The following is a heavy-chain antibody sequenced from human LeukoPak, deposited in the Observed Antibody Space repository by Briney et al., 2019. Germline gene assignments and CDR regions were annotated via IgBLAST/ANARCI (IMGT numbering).Heavy chain of an antibody. CDR3: ARSHYDFWSGYYPSFDY. Sequence: KLGESLKISCKGSGYSFTSYWIGWVRQMPGKGLEWMGIIYPGDSDTRYSPSFQGQVTISADKSISTAYLQWSSLKASDTAMYYCARSHYDFWSGYYPSFDYWGQGTLVTVSS. CDR2: IYPGDSDT. V-gene: IGHV5-51*01. J-gene: IGHJ4*02. CDR1: GYSFTSYW. D-gene: IGHD3-3*01.